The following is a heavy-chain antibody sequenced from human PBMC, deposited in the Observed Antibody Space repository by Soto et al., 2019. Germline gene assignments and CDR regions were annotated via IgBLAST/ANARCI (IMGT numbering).Heavy chain of an antibody. V-gene: IGHV1-2*02. CDR2: INPKNGDR. J-gene: IGHJ4*02. Sequence: QAQLVQSGAEVKKPGASVKVSCKVSGYPFTNFYIHWVRRAPGQGLEWMGWINPKNGDRKYVQKFQGRVTMTRDTSISTAYMELSRLRSDDTAVYYCARDGFWTGRTVLPSWGQGTLVTVSS. D-gene: IGHD3-3*01. CDR1: GYPFTNFY. CDR3: ARDGFWTGRTVLPS.